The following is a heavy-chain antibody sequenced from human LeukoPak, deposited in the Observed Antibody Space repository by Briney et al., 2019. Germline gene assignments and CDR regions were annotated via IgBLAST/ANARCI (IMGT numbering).Heavy chain of an antibody. CDR1: GYTFTSYG. D-gene: IGHD6-13*01. J-gene: IGHJ5*02. V-gene: IGHV1-18*01. Sequence: ASVKVSCKASGYTFTSYGISWVRQAPGQGLEWMGWISAYNGNTKYAQKLQGRVTMTTDTSTSTAYMELRSLRSDDTAVYYCARGRIAAAGTGNWFDPWGQGTLVTVSS. CDR2: ISAYNGNT. CDR3: ARGRIAAAGTGNWFDP.